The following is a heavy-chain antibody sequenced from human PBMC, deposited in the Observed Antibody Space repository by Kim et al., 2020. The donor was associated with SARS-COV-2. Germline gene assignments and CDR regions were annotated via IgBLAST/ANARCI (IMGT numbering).Heavy chain of an antibody. V-gene: IGHV4-59*08. CDR2: IYYSGNT. CDR1: GGSTSSYY. D-gene: IGHD3-3*01. CDR3: ARIRGITIFD. Sequence: SETLSLTCTVSGGSTSSYYWSWIRQPPGKGLEWIGYIYYSGNTNYNPSLKSRVTISIDTSKNQLSLELSSVTAADTAVYYCARIRGITIFDWGQGTLVTVSS. J-gene: IGHJ4*02.